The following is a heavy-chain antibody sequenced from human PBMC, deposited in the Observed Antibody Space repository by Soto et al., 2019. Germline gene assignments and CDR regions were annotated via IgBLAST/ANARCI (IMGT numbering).Heavy chain of an antibody. V-gene: IGHV4-30-4*01. CDR1: RGSISSGDYY. CDR3: ARDLWGYCSGGSCPINAFDI. Sequence: NPSGTLSLTCTVSRGSISSGDYYWSWIRQPPGKGLEWIGYIYYSGSTYYNPSLKSRVTISVDTSKNQFSLKLSSVTAADTAVYYCARDLWGYCSGGSCPINAFDIWGQGTMVTVSS. D-gene: IGHD2-15*01. J-gene: IGHJ3*02. CDR2: IYYSGST.